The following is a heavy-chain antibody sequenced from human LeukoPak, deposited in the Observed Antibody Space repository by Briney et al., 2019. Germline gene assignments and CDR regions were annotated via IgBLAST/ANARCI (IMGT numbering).Heavy chain of an antibody. Sequence: ASETPSLTCTVSGGSISSGGYYWSWIRQHPGKGLEWIGYIYYSGSTYYNPSLKSRVTISVDTSKNQFSLKLSSVTAADTAVYYCARTGESITIFGVVITYFDYWGQGTLVTVSS. CDR3: ARTGESITIFGVVITYFDY. V-gene: IGHV4-31*03. CDR2: IYYSGST. D-gene: IGHD3-3*01. CDR1: GGSISSGGYY. J-gene: IGHJ4*02.